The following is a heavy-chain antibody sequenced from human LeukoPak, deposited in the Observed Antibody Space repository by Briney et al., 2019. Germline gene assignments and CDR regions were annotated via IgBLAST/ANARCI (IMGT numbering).Heavy chain of an antibody. Sequence: PGGSLRLSCAASGFTFSSYAMTWVRQAPGKGLEWVSDISGTSGSTYYADSVKGRFTISRDNSGNTLFLQMSTLRAEDTAVYYCAKWHGAPQTYWGQGTLVTVSS. J-gene: IGHJ4*02. CDR1: GFTFSSYA. V-gene: IGHV3-23*01. D-gene: IGHD4-17*01. CDR3: AKWHGAPQTY. CDR2: ISGTSGST.